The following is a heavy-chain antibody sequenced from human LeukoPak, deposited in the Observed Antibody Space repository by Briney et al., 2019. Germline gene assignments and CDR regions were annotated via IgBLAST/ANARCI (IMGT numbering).Heavy chain of an antibody. Sequence: PGGSLRLSCAASGFTFSSYGMHWVRQAPGKGLEWVAVIWYDGSNKLYADSVKGRFTISRDNSKITLFLQMNSLRAEDTAVYYCARSDSGSYFSRWFDPWGQGTLVTISS. J-gene: IGHJ5*02. CDR3: ARSDSGSYFSRWFDP. CDR1: GFTFSSYG. V-gene: IGHV3-33*01. CDR2: IWYDGSNK. D-gene: IGHD1-26*01.